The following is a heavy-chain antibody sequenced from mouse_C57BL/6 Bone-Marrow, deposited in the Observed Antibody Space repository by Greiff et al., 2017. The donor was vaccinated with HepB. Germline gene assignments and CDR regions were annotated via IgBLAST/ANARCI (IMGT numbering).Heavy chain of an antibody. CDR1: GYTFTSYW. D-gene: IGHD4-1*01. Sequence: QVQLQQSGAELVKPGASVKLSCKASGYTFTSYWMHWVKQRPGQGLEWIGMIHPNSGSTNYNVKFKSKATLTVDKSSSTAYMQLSSLTSEDSAVYYCARGGLGKGYWGQGTLVTVSA. J-gene: IGHJ3*01. V-gene: IGHV1-64*01. CDR3: ARGGLGKGY. CDR2: IHPNSGST.